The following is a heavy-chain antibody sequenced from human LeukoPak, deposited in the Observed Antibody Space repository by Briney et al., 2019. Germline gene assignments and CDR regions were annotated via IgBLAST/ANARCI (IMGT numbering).Heavy chain of an antibody. CDR3: ARGSARITVVPAAINY. CDR1: GYTFTGYY. Sequence: ASVKVSCKASGYTFTGYYMHWVRQAPGQGLEWMGRINPNSGGTNNAQKFQGRVTMTRDTSISTAYMELSRLRSDDTAVYYCARGSARITVVPAAINYWGQGTLVTVSS. J-gene: IGHJ4*02. D-gene: IGHD2-2*01. V-gene: IGHV1-2*06. CDR2: INPNSGGT.